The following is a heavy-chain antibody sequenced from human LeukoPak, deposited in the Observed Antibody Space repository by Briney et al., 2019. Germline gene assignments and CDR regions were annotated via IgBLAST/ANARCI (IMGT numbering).Heavy chain of an antibody. CDR3: ARGIDGFGYFDY. CDR1: GFTFSSYA. Sequence: PGRSLRLSCAASGFTFSSYAMHWVRQAPGKGLEWVAVISYDGSNKYYADSVKGRFTISRDNSKHTLYLQMDSLRAEDTAVYYCARGIDGFGYFDYWGQGTLVTVSS. V-gene: IGHV3-30-3*01. CDR2: ISYDGSNK. D-gene: IGHD3-10*01. J-gene: IGHJ4*02.